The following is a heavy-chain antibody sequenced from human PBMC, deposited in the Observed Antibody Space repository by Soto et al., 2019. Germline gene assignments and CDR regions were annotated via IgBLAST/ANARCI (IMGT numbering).Heavy chain of an antibody. CDR3: ARVPAMAPFDY. V-gene: IGHV4-34*01. J-gene: IGHJ4*02. CDR2: INHSGST. CDR1: GGSFSGYY. Sequence: QVQLQQWGAGLLKPSETLSLTCAVYGGSFSGYYWSWIRQPPGKGLEWIGEINHSGSTNYNPSLKSRVTISVDTSKNQFSLKLSSVTAADTAVYYCARVPAMAPFDYWGQGTLVTVSS. D-gene: IGHD5-18*01.